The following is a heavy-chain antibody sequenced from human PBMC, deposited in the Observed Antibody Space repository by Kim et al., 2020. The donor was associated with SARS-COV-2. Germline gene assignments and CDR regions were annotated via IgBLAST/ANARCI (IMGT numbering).Heavy chain of an antibody. D-gene: IGHD2-15*01. CDR1: GYTFTSYG. V-gene: IGHV1-18*01. J-gene: IGHJ5*02. CDR2: ISAYNGNT. Sequence: ASVKVSCKASGYTFTSYGISWVRQAPGQGLEWMGWISAYNGNTNYAQKLQGRVTMTTDTSTSTAYMELRSLRSDDTAVYYCARVVVVAANIRNNWFDPWGQGTLVTVSS. CDR3: ARVVVVAANIRNNWFDP.